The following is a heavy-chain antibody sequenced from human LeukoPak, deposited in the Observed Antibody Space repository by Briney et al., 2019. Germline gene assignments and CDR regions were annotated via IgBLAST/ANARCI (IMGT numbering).Heavy chain of an antibody. CDR2: TYYKSKWQS. CDR1: GDSVSSNSAT. J-gene: IGHJ4*02. D-gene: IGHD5-18*01. V-gene: IGHV6-1*01. CDR3: ARGLDTAIAY. Sequence: SETLSLTCAISGDSVSSNSATWNWIRQSPSRGLEWLGRTYYKSKWQSDYAVSVKSRIILNPDTSKNQFSLQLNSVTPEDTAVYFCARGLDTAIAYWGQGALVTVSS.